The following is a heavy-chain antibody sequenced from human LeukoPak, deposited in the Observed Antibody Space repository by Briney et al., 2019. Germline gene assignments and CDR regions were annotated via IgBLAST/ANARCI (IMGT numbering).Heavy chain of an antibody. CDR1: GGSISRYY. CDR3: ARGGGEFNN. V-gene: IGHV4-59*01. Sequence: PSETLSLTCTVSGGSISRYYWSWIRQPPGKGLEWIGYIYYSGSTTYNSSLKSRVTISVDTSKNQFSLKLTSVTPADTAVYYCARGGGEFNNWGQGTLVTVSS. D-gene: IGHD2-15*01. CDR2: IYYSGST. J-gene: IGHJ4*02.